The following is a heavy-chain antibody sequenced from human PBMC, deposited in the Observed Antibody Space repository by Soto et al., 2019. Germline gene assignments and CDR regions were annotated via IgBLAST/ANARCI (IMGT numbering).Heavy chain of an antibody. J-gene: IGHJ5*02. D-gene: IGHD3-10*01. CDR1: GFTFSSYW. CDR3: ARQSSSGSFDP. CDR2: INTDGTST. V-gene: IGHV3-74*03. Sequence: GGSLRLSCAASGFTFSSYWMYWVRQTPGKGLVWVSRINTDGTSTKYADSVKGRFTISRDNVDNTLYLQMDSLRAEDTAVYFCARQSSSGSFDPWGQGTLVNVSS.